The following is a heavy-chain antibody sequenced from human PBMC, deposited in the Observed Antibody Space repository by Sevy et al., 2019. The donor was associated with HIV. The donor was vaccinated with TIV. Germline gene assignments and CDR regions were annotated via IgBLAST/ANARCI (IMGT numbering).Heavy chain of an antibody. CDR2: FDPRDGET. D-gene: IGHD2-2*01. CDR3: ATGDNEGVTDAFDI. V-gene: IGHV1-24*01. Sequence: ASVKVSCKVSGDILIELSMHWVRQAPGKGLEWMGGFDPRDGETLYAQKFQGRVTMTKDTLTDTANMEQTTLRSEDTAVYYCATGDNEGVTDAFDIWGQGTTVTVSS. J-gene: IGHJ3*02. CDR1: GDILIELS.